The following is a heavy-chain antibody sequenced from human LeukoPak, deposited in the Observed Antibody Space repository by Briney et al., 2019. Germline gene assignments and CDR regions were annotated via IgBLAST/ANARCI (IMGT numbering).Heavy chain of an antibody. Sequence: ASVKVSCKASGYTFTDYFMHWVRQAPGQGLEWMGWINPYTGDTKYAQKFQGRVTMTRDTSISTAYMELSRLISDDTAIYYCARGLNSGTYYKAPFDIWGQGTMVTVSS. CDR3: ARGLNSGTYYKAPFDI. CDR1: GYTFTDYF. D-gene: IGHD3-10*01. CDR2: INPYTGDT. V-gene: IGHV1-2*02. J-gene: IGHJ3*02.